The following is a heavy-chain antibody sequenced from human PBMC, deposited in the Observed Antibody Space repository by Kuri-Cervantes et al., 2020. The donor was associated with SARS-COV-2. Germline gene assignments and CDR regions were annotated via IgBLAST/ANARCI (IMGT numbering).Heavy chain of an antibody. V-gene: IGHV3-23*01. Sequence: GGSLRLSCAAPGFTFSSYGMHWVRQAPGKGLEWVSAISGSGGSTYYADSVKGRFTISRDNSKDTLYLQMNSLRAEDTAVYYCAKEGFISALGGWFDPWGQGTLVTVSS. D-gene: IGHD1-26*01. CDR2: ISGSGGST. J-gene: IGHJ5*02. CDR3: AKEGFISALGGWFDP. CDR1: GFTFSSYG.